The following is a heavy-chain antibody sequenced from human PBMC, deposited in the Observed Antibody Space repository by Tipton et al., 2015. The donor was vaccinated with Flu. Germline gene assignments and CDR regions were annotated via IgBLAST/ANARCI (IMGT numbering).Heavy chain of an antibody. D-gene: IGHD4-11*01. J-gene: IGHJ5*02. V-gene: IGHV4-38-2*01. Sequence: TLSLTCAVSGDYISPDYFWGWIRQPPGKGLEWIATIHRSGSTKYNPSLKSRVSISVDTSKNQFSLEMRSVTAADMAVYYCARRDFSNYVSDPKNWFDRWGQGILVTVSS. CDR1: GDYISPDYF. CDR2: IHRSGST. CDR3: ARRDFSNYVSDPKNWFDR.